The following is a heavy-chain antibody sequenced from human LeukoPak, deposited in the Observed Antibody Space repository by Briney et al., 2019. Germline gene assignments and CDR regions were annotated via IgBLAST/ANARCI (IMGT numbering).Heavy chain of an antibody. J-gene: IGHJ4*02. Sequence: PGGSLRLSCAASGFTFSSYAMSWVRQAPGKGVEWGSAISGSGGSTYYADSVKGRFTISRDNSKNTLYLQMNSLRAEDTAVYYCAKDLGSSWPYYFDYWGQGTLVTVSS. CDR1: GFTFSSYA. CDR3: AKDLGSSWPYYFDY. D-gene: IGHD6-13*01. CDR2: ISGSGGST. V-gene: IGHV3-23*01.